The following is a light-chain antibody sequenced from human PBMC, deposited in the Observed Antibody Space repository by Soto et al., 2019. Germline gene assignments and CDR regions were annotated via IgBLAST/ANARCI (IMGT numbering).Light chain of an antibody. CDR1: ESVDIN. V-gene: IGKV3-15*01. CDR2: GAS. CDR3: QQYKNWPRT. Sequence: EIVLTQSPATLSVSPGERVTLSCRASESVDINLAWYQQKPGQAPRLLIYGASTRATDMPGTFSGRGSGTEFTLTISSLQSEDFAVYCCQQYKNWPRTFGQGTKVEIK. J-gene: IGKJ1*01.